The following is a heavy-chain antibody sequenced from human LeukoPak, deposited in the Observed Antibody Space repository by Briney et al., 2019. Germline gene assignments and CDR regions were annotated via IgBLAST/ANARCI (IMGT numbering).Heavy chain of an antibody. CDR2: ISGSGGST. J-gene: IGHJ4*02. Sequence: GGSLRLSCAASGFTFSSYAMSWVRQAPGKGLEWVSAISGSGGSTYYADSVKGRFTIPRDNSKNTLYLQMNSLRAEDTAVYYCAKAFYYYDSSGFQPLDYWGQGTLVTVSS. CDR3: AKAFYYYDSSGFQPLDY. CDR1: GFTFSSYA. D-gene: IGHD3-22*01. V-gene: IGHV3-23*01.